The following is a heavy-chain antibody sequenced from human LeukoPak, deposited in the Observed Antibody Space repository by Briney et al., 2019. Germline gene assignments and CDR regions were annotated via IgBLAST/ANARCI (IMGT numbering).Heavy chain of an antibody. J-gene: IGHJ2*01. CDR1: GFTFSSYG. CDR2: IRYDGSNK. V-gene: IGHV3-30*02. D-gene: IGHD6-13*01. Sequence: GGSLRLSCAAYGFTFSSYGMHWVSQAQGKGMEWVAFIRYDGSNKYYADSVKGRFTISRDNSKNTLYLQMNSLRAEDTAVYYCAKDVERIAAAGPYWYFDLWGRGTLVTVSS. CDR3: AKDVERIAAAGPYWYFDL.